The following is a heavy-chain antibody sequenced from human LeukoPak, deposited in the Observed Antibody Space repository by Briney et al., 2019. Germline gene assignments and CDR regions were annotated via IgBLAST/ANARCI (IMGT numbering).Heavy chain of an antibody. J-gene: IGHJ4*02. CDR1: GFTFSNYW. CDR2: INTDGITT. CDR3: ARTGYSSSSLLY. V-gene: IGHV3-74*01. Sequence: GGSLRLSGAASGFTFSNYWMHWVRQAPGKGLVWVSRINTDGITTNYADSVKGRFTISRDNAKNTLYLQMNSLRAEDTAVYYCARTGYSSSSLLYWGQGTLVTVSS. D-gene: IGHD6-6*01.